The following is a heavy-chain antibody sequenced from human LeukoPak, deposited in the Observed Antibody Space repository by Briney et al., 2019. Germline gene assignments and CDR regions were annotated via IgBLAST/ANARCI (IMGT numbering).Heavy chain of an antibody. V-gene: IGHV3-48*04. CDR3: ARDRRAATFDY. CDR2: ISSSSSTI. Sequence: GGSLRLSCAASGFTFSSYSMNWVRQAPGKGLEGVSYISSSSSTIYYADSVKGRFTISRDNAKNSLYLQMNSLRAEDTTVCYCARDRRAATFDYWGQGTLVTVSS. D-gene: IGHD6-13*01. J-gene: IGHJ4*02. CDR1: GFTFSSYS.